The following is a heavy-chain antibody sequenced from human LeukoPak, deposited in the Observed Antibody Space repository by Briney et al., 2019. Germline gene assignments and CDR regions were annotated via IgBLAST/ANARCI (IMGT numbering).Heavy chain of an antibody. CDR2: IYSGGTT. CDR3: ARGHCSGGNCYELDY. J-gene: IGHJ4*02. V-gene: IGHV3-53*01. D-gene: IGHD2-15*01. CDR1: GFTVSSNY. Sequence: GGSLRLSCAASGFTVSSNYMSWVRQAPGKGLEWVSVIYSGGTTYYSDSVKGRFTISRDNSKNTLLLQMNSLRAEDTAVYYCARGHCSGGNCYELDYWGQGTLVTVSS.